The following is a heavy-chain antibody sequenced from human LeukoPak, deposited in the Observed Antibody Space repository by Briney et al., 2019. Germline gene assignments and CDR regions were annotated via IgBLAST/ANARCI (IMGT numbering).Heavy chain of an antibody. Sequence: SETLSLTCTVSGGSISSSSYYWGWIRQPPGKGLEWIGSIYYSGSTYYNPSLKSRVTISVDTSKSQFSLKLSSVTAADTAVYYCASHLGYSSGMRYWGQGTLVTVSS. D-gene: IGHD6-19*01. V-gene: IGHV4-39*01. CDR3: ASHLGYSSGMRY. CDR2: IYYSGST. CDR1: GGSISSSSYY. J-gene: IGHJ4*02.